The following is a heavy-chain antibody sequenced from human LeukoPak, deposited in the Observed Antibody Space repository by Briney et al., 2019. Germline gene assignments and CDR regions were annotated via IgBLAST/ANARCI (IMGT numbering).Heavy chain of an antibody. CDR2: ISYDGRNK. V-gene: IGHV3-30*14. CDR1: GFTFSLHA. J-gene: IGHJ4*02. CDR3: ARDPSTLLPTDDS. D-gene: IGHD2-2*01. Sequence: PGRSLRLSCAASGFTFSLHAMLWVRQAPGKGLEWVAVISYDGRNKYYVDSVKGRFTISRDNSKNTLYLQMNSLRVEDTAIYYCARDPSTLLPTDDSWGQGTLVAVSS.